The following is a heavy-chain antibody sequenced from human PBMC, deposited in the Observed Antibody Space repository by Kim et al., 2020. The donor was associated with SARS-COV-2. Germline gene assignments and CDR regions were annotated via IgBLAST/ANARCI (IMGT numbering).Heavy chain of an antibody. V-gene: IGHV4-34*01. CDR1: GGSFSGYY. J-gene: IGHJ4*02. D-gene: IGHD5-12*01. Sequence: SETLSLTCAVYGGSFSGYYWSWIRQPPGKGLEWIGEINHSGSTNYNPSLKSRVTISVDTSKNQFSLKLSSVTAADTAVYYRARGGDGSMDYWGQGTLVTVSS. CDR2: INHSGST. CDR3: ARGGDGSMDY.